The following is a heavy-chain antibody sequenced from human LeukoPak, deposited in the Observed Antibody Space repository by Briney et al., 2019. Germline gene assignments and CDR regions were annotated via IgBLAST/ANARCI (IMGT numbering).Heavy chain of an antibody. Sequence: GGSLRLSCAGSGLTFDDYAMHWVRQAPGKGLEWLSIISYNGGFIDYADSVKARFTISRDNAKNSLYLQLDSLRAEDTAIYYCAKVRGKYSSHFFFDYWGQGTLVTVSS. D-gene: IGHD6-19*01. J-gene: IGHJ4*02. CDR2: ISYNGGFI. CDR1: GLTFDDYA. V-gene: IGHV3-9*01. CDR3: AKVRGKYSSHFFFDY.